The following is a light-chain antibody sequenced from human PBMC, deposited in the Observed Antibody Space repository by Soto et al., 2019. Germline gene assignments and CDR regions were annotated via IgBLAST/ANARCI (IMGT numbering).Light chain of an antibody. Sequence: DIQMTQSPSSLSASVGDRVTITCRASQGIDTSLAWYQQKQGKAPKLXIYAASNFQSGVPSRFSGSGSGTHFTLTISSLKPEDFATYYCQQLHGYPITFGQGTRLEIK. CDR2: AAS. V-gene: IGKV1-9*01. J-gene: IGKJ5*01. CDR1: QGIDTS. CDR3: QQLHGYPIT.